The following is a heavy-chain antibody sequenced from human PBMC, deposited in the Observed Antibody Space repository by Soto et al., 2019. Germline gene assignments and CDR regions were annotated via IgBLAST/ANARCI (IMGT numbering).Heavy chain of an antibody. J-gene: IGHJ5*02. CDR1: GFTLSDHC. CDR3: VYTAVLGTTSFDR. V-gene: IGHV3-72*01. CDR2: SRDKGNGYTT. Sequence: EVQLVESGGGLVQPGGSLRLSCAASGFTLSDHCMDWVRQAPGMGLEWLARSRDKGNGYTTEYAASVKGRFSISRDDSKDSLYLQMTSLKTEDTAVYFCVYTAVLGTTSFDRWGQGTLVTVSS. D-gene: IGHD6-19*01.